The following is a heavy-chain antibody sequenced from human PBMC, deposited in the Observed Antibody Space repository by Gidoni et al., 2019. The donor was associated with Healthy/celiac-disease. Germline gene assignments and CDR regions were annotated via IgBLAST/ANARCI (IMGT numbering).Heavy chain of an antibody. D-gene: IGHD4-17*01. CDR2: INAGNGNT. Sequence: QVQLVQSGAEVKTPGASVKVSCKASGYTFTSYAMHWVRPAPGQRLEWMGWINAGNGNTKYSQKYQGRVTITRDTSASTAYMELSSLRSEDTAVYYCARDLTYGDYLRYYFDYWGQGTLVTVSS. V-gene: IGHV1-3*01. CDR1: GYTFTSYA. CDR3: ARDLTYGDYLRYYFDY. J-gene: IGHJ4*02.